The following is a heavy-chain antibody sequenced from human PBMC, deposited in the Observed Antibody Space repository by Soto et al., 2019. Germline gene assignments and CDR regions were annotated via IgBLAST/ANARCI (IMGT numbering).Heavy chain of an antibody. V-gene: IGHV1-46*01. Sequence: ASVKVSCKASGYTFTSYYIHWVRQPPGQGLEWMGIINPRGGITTYAQKFQGRLTMTGDTSTSTVYMELSSLTSEDTAMYHCASSPAYGSIWYGIPPDLSHGMNVWGQGTTVTVSS. CDR3: ASSPAYGSIWYGIPPDLSHGMNV. CDR1: GYTFTSYY. J-gene: IGHJ6*02. CDR2: INPRGGIT. D-gene: IGHD6-13*01.